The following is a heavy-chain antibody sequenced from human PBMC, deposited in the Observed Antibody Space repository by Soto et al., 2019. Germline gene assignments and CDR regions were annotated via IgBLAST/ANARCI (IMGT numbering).Heavy chain of an antibody. V-gene: IGHV6-1*01. CDR3: ARSVRSWCFDY. J-gene: IGHJ4*02. D-gene: IGHD6-13*01. CDR2: TYYRAKWYN. Sequence: QVQLQQSGPGLVEPSQTLSLTCAISGDSVSSNNAAWSWFRQSPSRGLEWLGRTYYRAKWYNDLRAPEKSRTTHNPATSKNQFPLELNSLPPEDTAVYHCARSVRSWCFDYWGQGILVTVSS. CDR1: GDSVSSNNAA.